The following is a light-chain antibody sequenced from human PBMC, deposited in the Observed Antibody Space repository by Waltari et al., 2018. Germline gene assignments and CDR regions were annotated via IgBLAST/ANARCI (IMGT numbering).Light chain of an antibody. J-gene: IGLJ3*02. Sequence: QSVLPHLPLASGSPGQRLTISCSGSTANHGSNTVHWYQHVPGPAPNLLIFTNRQRPSGVPDRFSGSRSGTSGFLAISGIQSEDEADYYCAAWDDGLNGWVFGGRTRVSVL. CDR3: AAWDDGLNGWV. V-gene: IGLV1-44*01. CDR1: TANHGSNT. CDR2: TNR.